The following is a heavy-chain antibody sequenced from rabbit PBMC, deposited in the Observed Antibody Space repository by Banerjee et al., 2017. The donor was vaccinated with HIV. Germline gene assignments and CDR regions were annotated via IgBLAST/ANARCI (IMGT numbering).Heavy chain of an antibody. D-gene: IGHD6-1*01. Sequence: QSLEESGGDLVKPGASLTLTCTASGFDFSSNAMCWVRQAPGKRPEWIACIYAGSSGITYYASWAKGRFTVSKTSSTTVTLQMTSLTAADTATYFCARDAGYVAYGFATFNLWGQGTLVTVS. CDR3: ARDAGYVAYGFATFNL. V-gene: IGHV1S40*01. CDR1: GFDFSSNA. J-gene: IGHJ4*01. CDR2: IYAGSSGIT.